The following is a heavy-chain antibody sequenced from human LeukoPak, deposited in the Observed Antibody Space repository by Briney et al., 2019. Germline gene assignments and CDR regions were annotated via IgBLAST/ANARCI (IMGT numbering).Heavy chain of an antibody. V-gene: IGHV1-2*02. CDR3: ARGVLGISSSWYDH. Sequence: GASVKVSCKASGYTFTGYYMHWVRQAPGQGLEWMGWINPNSGGTNYAQKFQGRVTMTRDTSISTAYMELSRLRSDDTAVYYCARGVLGISSSWYDHWGQGTLVTVSS. CDR2: INPNSGGT. D-gene: IGHD6-13*01. J-gene: IGHJ5*02. CDR1: GYTFTGYY.